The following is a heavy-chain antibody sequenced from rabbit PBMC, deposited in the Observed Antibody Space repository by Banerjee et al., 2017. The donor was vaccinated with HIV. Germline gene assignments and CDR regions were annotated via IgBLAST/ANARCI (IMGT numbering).Heavy chain of an antibody. CDR2: IDTGSSGST. V-gene: IGHV1S45*01. Sequence: QEQLVESGGDLVQPEGSLTLTCTASGFSFSSSYYMCWVRQAPGKGLEWIACIDTGSSGSTDYASWVNGRFTISRSTSLNTVTLQMTSLTAADTATYFCARDPSGYGGYGYAFGYNLWGQGTLVTVS. CDR1: GFSFSSSYY. J-gene: IGHJ4*01. D-gene: IGHD6-1*01. CDR3: ARDPSGYGGYGYAFGYNL.